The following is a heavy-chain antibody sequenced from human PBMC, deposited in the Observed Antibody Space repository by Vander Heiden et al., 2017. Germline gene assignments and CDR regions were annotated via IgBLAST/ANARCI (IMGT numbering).Heavy chain of an antibody. D-gene: IGHD3-22*01. CDR2: ISWNSGSI. CDR3: AKDYDSSGYYPHFDY. V-gene: IGHV3-9*01. CDR1: GFTFADYA. Sequence: EVQLVESGGGLVQPGRSLRLSCAASGFTFADYAMHWVRQAPGKGLEWVSGISWNSGSIGYADSVKGRFTISRDNAKNSLYLQMNSLRAEDTALYYCAKDYDSSGYYPHFDYWGQGTLVTVSS. J-gene: IGHJ4*02.